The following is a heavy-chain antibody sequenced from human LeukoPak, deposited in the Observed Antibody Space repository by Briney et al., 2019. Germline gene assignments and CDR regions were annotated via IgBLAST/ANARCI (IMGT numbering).Heavy chain of an antibody. J-gene: IGHJ4*02. D-gene: IGHD3-3*01. CDR2: IYYSGST. CDR1: GGSISSSSYY. CDR3: AREAIFGVVPAR. Sequence: SETLSLTCTASGGSISSSSYYWGWIRQPPGKGLEWIGSIYYSGSTYYNPSLKSRVTISVDTSKNQFSLKLSSVTAADTAVYYCAREAIFGVVPARWGQGTLVTVSS. V-gene: IGHV4-39*07.